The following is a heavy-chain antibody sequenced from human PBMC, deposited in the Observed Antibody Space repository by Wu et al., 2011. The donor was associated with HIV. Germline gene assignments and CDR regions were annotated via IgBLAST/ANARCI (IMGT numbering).Heavy chain of an antibody. CDR3: ARGEPKRTGVHGVDY. J-gene: IGHJ4*02. CDR2: INPSGGST. D-gene: IGHD3-10*01. CDR1: GYTFTSYY. V-gene: IGHV1-46*01. Sequence: QVQLVQSGAEVKKPGASVKVSCKASGYTFTSYYMHWVRQAPGQGLEWMGIINPSGGSTSYAQKFQGRGTMTRDTPTSTVYMELSSLRSDDTAVYYCARGEPKRTGVHGVDYWGQGALVTVSS.